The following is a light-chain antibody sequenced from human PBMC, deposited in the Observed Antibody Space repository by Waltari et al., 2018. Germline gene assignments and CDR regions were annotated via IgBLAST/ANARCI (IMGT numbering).Light chain of an antibody. CDR2: EGS. V-gene: IGLV2-23*01. Sequence: QSALTQPASVSGSPGQSITISCTATSSDVGSYDLVSWYQQHPGRAPKLIVYEGSKRPSGVSNRFSGSKSGNTASLTISGLQAEDEADYYCCSDAGSNWVFGGGTKLTVL. CDR3: CSDAGSNWV. CDR1: SSDVGSYDL. J-gene: IGLJ3*02.